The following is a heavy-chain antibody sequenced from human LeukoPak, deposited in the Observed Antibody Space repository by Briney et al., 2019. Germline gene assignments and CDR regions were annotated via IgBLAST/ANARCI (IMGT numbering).Heavy chain of an antibody. J-gene: IGHJ4*02. CDR1: GFTFSSYA. CDR2: ISGSGGST. V-gene: IGHV3-23*01. D-gene: IGHD6-6*01. Sequence: GGSLRLSCAASGFTFSSYAMSWVRQAPGKGLEWVSAISGSGGSTYYADSVKGRFTISRDNSKNTLYLQMNSLRAEDTAVYYCXXXVSXAARQAPSDYWGQGTLVTVSS. CDR3: XXXVSXAARQAPSDY.